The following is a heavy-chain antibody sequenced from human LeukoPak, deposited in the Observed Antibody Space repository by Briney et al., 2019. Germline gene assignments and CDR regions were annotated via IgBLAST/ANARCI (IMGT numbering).Heavy chain of an antibody. Sequence: ASVKVSCKASGYTFTGYYMHWVRQAPGQGLEWMGWINPNSGGTNYAQKFQGRVTMTRDTSISTACMELSRLRSDDTAVYYCAKGLRFLEWLLVPNNWFDPWGQGTLVTVSS. CDR1: GYTFTGYY. CDR2: INPNSGGT. J-gene: IGHJ5*02. CDR3: AKGLRFLEWLLVPNNWFDP. D-gene: IGHD3-3*01. V-gene: IGHV1-2*02.